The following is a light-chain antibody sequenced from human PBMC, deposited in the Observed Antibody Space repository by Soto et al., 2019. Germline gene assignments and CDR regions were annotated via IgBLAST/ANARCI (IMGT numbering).Light chain of an antibody. Sequence: QSSLRQPASLSGSPGHSITISCTGTSSDIGAYDYVSWFQQHPGKAPKLMISEVNNRPSGVSNRFSGSKSGNTAYLTISGLQVEEEAEYFCFSSTTTSTNVFGTGTKVTVL. CDR2: EVN. J-gene: IGLJ1*01. CDR1: SSDIGAYDY. V-gene: IGLV2-14*01. CDR3: FSSTTTSTNV.